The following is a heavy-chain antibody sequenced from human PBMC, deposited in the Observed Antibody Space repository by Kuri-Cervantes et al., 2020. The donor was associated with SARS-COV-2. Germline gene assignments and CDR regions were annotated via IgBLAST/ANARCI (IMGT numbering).Heavy chain of an antibody. CDR1: GYTFTSYG. CDR3: ARDRGSSGWSWVYYYYGMDV. J-gene: IGHJ6*02. CDR2: ISAYNGNT. D-gene: IGHD6-19*01. V-gene: IGHV1-18*01. Sequence: ASVKVSCKASGYTFTSYGISWVRQAPGQGLEWMGWISAYNGNTNYAQKLQGRVTTTTDTSTSTAYMELRSLRSDDTAVYYCARDRGSSGWSWVYYYYGMDVWGQGTTVTVSS.